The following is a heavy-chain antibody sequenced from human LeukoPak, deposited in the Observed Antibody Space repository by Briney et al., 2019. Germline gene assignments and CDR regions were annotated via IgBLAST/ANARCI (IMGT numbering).Heavy chain of an antibody. CDR2: ISYSGST. CDR1: GGTMRSYY. Sequence: SETLSLTCTLSGGTMRSYYWKFIPQPPGKGLEWIGYISYSGSTKYNPSLKSRVTISLNTSKNQFSLKLTSVTAADTAVYYCAGGYRYGQGVYEWGQGTLVTVSS. V-gene: IGHV4-59*08. D-gene: IGHD5-18*01. J-gene: IGHJ4*02. CDR3: AGGYRYGQGVYE.